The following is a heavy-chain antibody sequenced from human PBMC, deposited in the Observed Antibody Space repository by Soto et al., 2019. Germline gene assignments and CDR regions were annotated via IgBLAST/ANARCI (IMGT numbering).Heavy chain of an antibody. CDR1: GYSINSGNY. CDR2: VYHSGST. D-gene: IGHD1-26*01. Sequence: SETLSLTCAVSGYSINSGNYWGWIRQPPGKGLEWIANVYHSGSTYYNPSLRSRVTISVDTSKNQFSLKVSSVTAADTAVYYCARVDSGSYYGDDWGQGTLVTVYS. CDR3: ARVDSGSYYGDD. J-gene: IGHJ4*02. V-gene: IGHV4-38-2*01.